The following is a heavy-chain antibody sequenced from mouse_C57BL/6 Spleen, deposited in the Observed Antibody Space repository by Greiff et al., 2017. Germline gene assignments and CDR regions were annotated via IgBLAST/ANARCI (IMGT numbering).Heavy chain of an antibody. Sequence: EVQLQQSGPGLVKPSQSLSLTCSVTGYSITSGYYWNWIRQFPGNQLEWMGYISYDGSNNYNPSLKNRISITRDTSKNQFFLKLNSVTTEDTATYYCARVEYYGSSYDWYFDVWGTGTTVTVSS. CDR2: ISYDGSN. CDR1: GYSITSGYY. CDR3: ARVEYYGSSYDWYFDV. J-gene: IGHJ1*03. D-gene: IGHD1-1*01. V-gene: IGHV3-6*01.